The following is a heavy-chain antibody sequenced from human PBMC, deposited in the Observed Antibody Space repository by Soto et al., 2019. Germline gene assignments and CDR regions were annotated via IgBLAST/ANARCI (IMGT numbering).Heavy chain of an antibody. J-gene: IGHJ6*02. Sequence: QVQLVESGGGVVQPGRSLRLSCAASGFTFSSYAMHWVRQAPGKGLEWVAVISYDGINKYYADSVKGRFTISRDNSKNTLYLQMNSLRAEDTAVYYCARDGYCSSTSCYYGMDVWGQGTTVTVSS. D-gene: IGHD2-2*03. CDR3: ARDGYCSSTSCYYGMDV. CDR1: GFTFSSYA. CDR2: ISYDGINK. V-gene: IGHV3-30-3*01.